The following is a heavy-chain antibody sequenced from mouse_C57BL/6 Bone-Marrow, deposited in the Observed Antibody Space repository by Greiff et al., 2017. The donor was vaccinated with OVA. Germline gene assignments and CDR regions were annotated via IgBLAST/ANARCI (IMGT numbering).Heavy chain of an antibody. CDR1: GFSLTSYA. CDR2: IWTGGGT. D-gene: IGHD1-1*01. Sequence: VQLQQSGPGLVAPSQSLSITCTVSGFSLTSYAISWVRQPPGKGLEWLGVIWTGGGTNYNSALKSRLSISNDNSKSQVFLKMNSLQTDDTARYYCARNYYGSEGYAMDYWGQGTSVTVSS. CDR3: ARNYYGSEGYAMDY. V-gene: IGHV2-9-1*01. J-gene: IGHJ4*01.